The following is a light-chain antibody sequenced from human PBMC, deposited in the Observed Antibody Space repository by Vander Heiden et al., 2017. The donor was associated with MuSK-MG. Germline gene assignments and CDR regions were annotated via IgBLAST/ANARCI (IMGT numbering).Light chain of an antibody. J-gene: IGKJ4*01. CDR2: DAS. CDR1: QDISNY. Sequence: DIHLTQSPSSLSASVGDRVTITCQASQDISNYLNWYQQKPGKAPKLLIYDASNLETGVPSRFSGSGSGTDFTFTISSLQPEDIATYYCQQDDNLPLTFGGGTKVEIK. V-gene: IGKV1-33*01. CDR3: QQDDNLPLT.